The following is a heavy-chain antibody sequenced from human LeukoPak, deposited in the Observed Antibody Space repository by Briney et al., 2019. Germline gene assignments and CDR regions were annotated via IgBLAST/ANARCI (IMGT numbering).Heavy chain of an antibody. CDR2: INWNGGST. J-gene: IGHJ4*02. CDR1: GFTFSSYE. CDR3: ARDNFGSGTGFFDH. V-gene: IGHV3-20*04. Sequence: GGSLRLSCAASGFTFSSYEMNWVRQAPGKGLEWVSGINWNGGSTSYADSVKGRFMISRDNAKNSLYLQMNSLRAEDTALYYCARDNFGSGTGFFDHWGQGTLVTVSS. D-gene: IGHD3-10*01.